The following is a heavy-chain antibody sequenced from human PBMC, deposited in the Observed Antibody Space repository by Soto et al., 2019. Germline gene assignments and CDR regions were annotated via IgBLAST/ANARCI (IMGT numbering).Heavy chain of an antibody. CDR2: FDPEDGET. Sequence: ASVKVSCEVSGYTLTELSMHWVRQAPGKGLEWMGGFDPEDGETIYAQKFQGRVTMTEDTSTDTAYMELSSLRSEDTAVYYCATDLAAAGTPYYYYGMDVWGQGTTVTVSS. D-gene: IGHD6-13*01. J-gene: IGHJ6*02. CDR1: GYTLTELS. V-gene: IGHV1-24*01. CDR3: ATDLAAAGTPYYYYGMDV.